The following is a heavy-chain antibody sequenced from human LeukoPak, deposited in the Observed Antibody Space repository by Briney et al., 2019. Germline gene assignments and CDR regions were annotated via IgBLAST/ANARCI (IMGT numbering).Heavy chain of an antibody. CDR2: TNTAGNTI. Sequence: GGSLRLSCAASGFTFRDYFMSWIRQAPGKGLEWVAYTNTAGNTIYYADSMKGRFTISRDNAKNSLYLQMNTLRAEDTAVYYCARATYDSSAVDAFDIWGQGTMVTVSP. CDR3: ARATYDSSAVDAFDI. D-gene: IGHD3-22*01. CDR1: GFTFRDYF. V-gene: IGHV3-11*01. J-gene: IGHJ3*02.